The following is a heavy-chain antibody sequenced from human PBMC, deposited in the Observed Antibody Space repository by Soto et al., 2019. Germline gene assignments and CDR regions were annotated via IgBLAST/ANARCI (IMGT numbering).Heavy chain of an antibody. D-gene: IGHD4-17*01. Sequence: ASVKVSCKASGYTFTSYGISWVRQAPGQGLEWMGWIRAYNGNTNYAQKLQGRVTMTTDTSTSTAYMELRSLRSDDTAVYYCARDLGYGAEGYFDYWGQGTLVTVSS. V-gene: IGHV1-18*01. J-gene: IGHJ4*02. CDR3: ARDLGYGAEGYFDY. CDR1: GYTFTSYG. CDR2: IRAYNGNT.